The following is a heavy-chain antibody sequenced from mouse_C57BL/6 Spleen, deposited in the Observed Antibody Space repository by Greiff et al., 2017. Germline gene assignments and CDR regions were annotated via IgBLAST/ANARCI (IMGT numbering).Heavy chain of an antibody. CDR1: GFTFSSYA. CDR3: ARDRCYSTYAMDY. Sequence: EVHLVESGGGLVKPGGSLKLSCAASGFTFSSYAMSWVRQTPEKRLEWVATISDGGSYTYYPDNVKGRFTISRDNAKNNLYLQMSHLRSEDTAMYYCARDRCYSTYAMDYWGQGTSVTVSS. CDR2: ISDGGSYT. V-gene: IGHV5-4*01. D-gene: IGHD2-5*01. J-gene: IGHJ4*01.